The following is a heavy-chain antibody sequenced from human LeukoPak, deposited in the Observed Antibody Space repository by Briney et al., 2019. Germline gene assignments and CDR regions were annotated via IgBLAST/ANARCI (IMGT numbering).Heavy chain of an antibody. CDR1: GSTFTGHY. J-gene: IGHJ4*02. Sequence: ASVKVSCKASGSTFTGHYMHWVRQAPGQGLEWMGWINPNSGGTNYAQKFQGRVTMTRDTSITTAYMELSRLRSDDAAVYYCTSLNFPDISRYYDDWGQGALVTVSS. V-gene: IGHV1-2*02. CDR3: TSLNFPDISRYYDD. D-gene: IGHD3-22*01. CDR2: INPNSGGT.